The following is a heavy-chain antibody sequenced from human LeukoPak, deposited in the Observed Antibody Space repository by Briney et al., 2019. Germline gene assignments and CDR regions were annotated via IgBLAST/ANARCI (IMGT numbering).Heavy chain of an antibody. CDR2: INPNSGGT. J-gene: IGHJ6*03. Sequence: ASVKVSCKASGYTFTGYYMHWVRQAPGQGLEWMGWINPNSGGTNYAQKVQGRVTMTRDTSISTAYMELSRLRSDDTAVYYCARGPVPTVGYYYYYMDVWGKGTTVTVSS. D-gene: IGHD2-2*01. CDR3: ARGPVPTVGYYYYYMDV. CDR1: GYTFTGYY. V-gene: IGHV1-2*02.